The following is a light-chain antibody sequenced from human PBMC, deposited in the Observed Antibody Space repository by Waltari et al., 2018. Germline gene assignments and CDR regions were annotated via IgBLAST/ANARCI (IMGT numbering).Light chain of an antibody. V-gene: IGLV7-46*01. CDR1: TGAVTSGHY. CDR2: DTN. CDR3: MLYYSGSWV. J-gene: IGLJ3*02. Sequence: QAVVTQEPSLTVPPGGTVPLTYGSSTGAVTSGHYPYWFQQEPGQAPRTLIYDTNNKHSWTPARFSGFLLGGKAALTLSGAQPEDEADYYCMLYYSGSWVFGGGTKLTVL.